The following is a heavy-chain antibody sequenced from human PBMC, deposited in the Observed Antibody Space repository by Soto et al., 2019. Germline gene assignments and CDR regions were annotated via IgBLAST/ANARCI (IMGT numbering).Heavy chain of an antibody. CDR1: GFTFDDYA. CDR3: AKDIAAAGDYYYGMDV. CDR2: ISWNSGSI. J-gene: IGHJ6*02. V-gene: IGHV3-9*01. D-gene: IGHD6-13*01. Sequence: HPGGSLRLSCAASGFTFDDYAMHWVRQAPGKGLERVSGISWNSGSIGYADSVKGRFTISRDNAKNSLYLQMNSLRAEDTALYYCAKDIAAAGDYYYGMDVWGQGTTVTVSS.